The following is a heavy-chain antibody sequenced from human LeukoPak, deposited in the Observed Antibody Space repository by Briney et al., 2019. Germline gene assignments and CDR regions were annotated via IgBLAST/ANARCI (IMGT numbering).Heavy chain of an antibody. CDR1: GYTFTSYY. V-gene: IGHV1-69*04. D-gene: IGHD3-22*01. Sequence: SVKVSCKASGYTFTSYYMHWVRQAPGQGLEWMGRIIPILGIANYAQKFQGRVTITADKSTSTAYMELSSLRFEDTAVYYCARDPYYDSSGYYDYYYGMDVWGQGTTVTVSS. CDR3: ARDPYYDSSGYYDYYYGMDV. J-gene: IGHJ6*02. CDR2: IIPILGIA.